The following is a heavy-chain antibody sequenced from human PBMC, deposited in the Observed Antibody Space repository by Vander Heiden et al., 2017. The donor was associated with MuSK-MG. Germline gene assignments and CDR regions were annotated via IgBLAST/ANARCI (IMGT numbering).Heavy chain of an antibody. CDR1: GLPFSSYA. J-gene: IGHJ4*02. D-gene: IGHD6-19*01. Sequence: EVQLLESGGALVQLGGAVRRPCAASGLPFSSYAMGWVRQAPGKGLEWVSAISGSGGSTYYAVSVKGRFTISRDNSKNTMHLQMNRLRAEDTAAYCCAKGYSSGWYPGGDWGQGTLVTVSS. CDR3: AKGYSSGWYPGGD. CDR2: ISGSGGST. V-gene: IGHV3-23*01.